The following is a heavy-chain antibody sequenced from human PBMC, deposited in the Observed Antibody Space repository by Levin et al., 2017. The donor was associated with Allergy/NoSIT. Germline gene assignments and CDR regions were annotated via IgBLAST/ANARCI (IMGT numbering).Heavy chain of an antibody. CDR2: IRSKAYGGTT. CDR3: TRDKKYQLLFWFDP. J-gene: IGHJ5*02. Sequence: GGSLRLSCTASGFTFGDYAMSWFRQAPGKGLEWVGFIRSKAYGGTTEYAASVKGRFTISRDDSKSIAYLQMNSLKTEDTAVYYCTRDKKYQLLFWFDPWGQGTLVTVSS. D-gene: IGHD2-2*01. V-gene: IGHV3-49*03. CDR1: GFTFGDYA.